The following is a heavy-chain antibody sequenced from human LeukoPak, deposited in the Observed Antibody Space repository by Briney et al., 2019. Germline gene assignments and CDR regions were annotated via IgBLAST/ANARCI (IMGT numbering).Heavy chain of an antibody. CDR2: INPDGSGK. Sequence: GGSLRLSCEASGFTLSTYWMNWVRQVPGKGLDWVANINPDGSGKRYVDSVKGRFTIARDNADNSLSLQMNSLRAEDTAVYFCARGRDGYKYWGQGTLVTVSS. CDR1: GFTLSTYW. CDR3: ARGRDGYKY. V-gene: IGHV3-7*03. J-gene: IGHJ4*02. D-gene: IGHD5-24*01.